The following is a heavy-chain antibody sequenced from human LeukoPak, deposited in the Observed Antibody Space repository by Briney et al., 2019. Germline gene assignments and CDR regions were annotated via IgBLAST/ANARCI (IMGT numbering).Heavy chain of an antibody. CDR3: ARNEVGYYDILTGYWGLYAFDI. J-gene: IGHJ3*02. V-gene: IGHV4-39*07. Sequence: SETLSLTCTVSGGSISSSSYYWGWIRQPPGKGLEWIGSIYYSGSTYYNPSLKSRVTISVDTSKNQFSLKLSSVTAADTAVYYCARNEVGYYDILTGYWGLYAFDIWGQGTMVTVSS. D-gene: IGHD3-9*01. CDR2: IYYSGST. CDR1: GGSISSSSYY.